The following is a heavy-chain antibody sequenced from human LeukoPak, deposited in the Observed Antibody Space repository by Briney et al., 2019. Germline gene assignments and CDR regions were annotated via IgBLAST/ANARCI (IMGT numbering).Heavy chain of an antibody. J-gene: IGHJ4*02. D-gene: IGHD3-22*01. V-gene: IGHV4-34*01. CDR2: INHSGST. CDR1: GGSFSAHY. CDR3: ARYFTFDSSGYYYTFAY. Sequence: SETLSLTCVVSGGSFSAHYWSWIRQPPGMGLEWIGEINHSGSTNYNPSLKSRVTMSVDTSKNQFSLKLSSVNAADTAVYYCARYFTFDSSGYYYTFAYWGQGTLVTVSS.